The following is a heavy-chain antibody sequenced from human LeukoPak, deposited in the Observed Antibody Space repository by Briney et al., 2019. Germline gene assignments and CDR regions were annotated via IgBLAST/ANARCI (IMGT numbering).Heavy chain of an antibody. D-gene: IGHD2-21*02. CDR3: TTCGGDCYFNY. J-gene: IGHJ4*02. CDR1: GFTFSSYA. Sequence: GGSLRLSCAASGFTFSSYAMSWVRQAPGKGLEWVGRVKSKVDGETTSYAAPVKGRFTISRDDSRNTLYLQMNSLKTEDTAVYYCTTCGGDCYFNYWGQGTLVTVSS. CDR2: VKSKVDGETT. V-gene: IGHV3-15*01.